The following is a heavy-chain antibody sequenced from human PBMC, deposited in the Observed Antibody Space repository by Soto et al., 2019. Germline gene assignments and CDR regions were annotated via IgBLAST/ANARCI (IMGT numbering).Heavy chain of an antibody. CDR2: INHSGST. Sequence: PSETLSLTCSVYGGSFSGYYWSWIRQPPGKGLEWIGEINHSGSTNYNPSLKSRVTISVDTSKNQFSLKLSSVTAADTAVYYCARLGYCSGGSCYPPPRRMAVWGQGTTVTVSS. CDR1: GGSFSGYY. CDR3: ARLGYCSGGSCYPPPRRMAV. J-gene: IGHJ6*02. D-gene: IGHD2-15*01. V-gene: IGHV4-34*01.